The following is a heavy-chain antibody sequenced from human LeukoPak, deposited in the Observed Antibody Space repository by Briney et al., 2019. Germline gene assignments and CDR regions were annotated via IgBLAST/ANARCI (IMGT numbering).Heavy chain of an antibody. V-gene: IGHV3-30*18. CDR2: ISFDGSNK. CDR1: GFTFSSYG. Sequence: PGRSLRLSCAASGFTFSSYGMHCVRQAPGKGLEWVAVISFDGSNKYFADSVKGRFTISRDNSKNTLYLQMNSLRAEDTAVYYCAKDFSYDGTGFYAYWGQGTLVTVSS. CDR3: AKDFSYDGTGFYAY. J-gene: IGHJ4*02. D-gene: IGHD3-22*01.